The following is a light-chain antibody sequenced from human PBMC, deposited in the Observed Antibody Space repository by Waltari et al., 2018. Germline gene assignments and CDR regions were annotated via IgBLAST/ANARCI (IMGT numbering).Light chain of an antibody. V-gene: IGLV4-69*01. CDR1: SGHSSNV. Sequence: QLVVTQSPSASASLGASVKLTCTLSSGHSSNVIAWLQQHPERGPRYLMKVNSDGSHSRGAEIPDRFSVSSSGAERYLTISNLQSEDEADYYCQTGGHGTWVFGGGTKLTVL. CDR3: QTGGHGTWV. J-gene: IGLJ3*02. CDR2: VNSDGSH.